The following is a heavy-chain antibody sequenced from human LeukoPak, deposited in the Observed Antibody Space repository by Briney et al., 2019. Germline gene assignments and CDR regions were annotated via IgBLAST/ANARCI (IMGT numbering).Heavy chain of an antibody. CDR1: GFIFSSYS. CDR3: ARVNRGDAFDI. CDR2: ISSSSNYI. V-gene: IGHV3-21*01. Sequence: GGSLRLSCAASGFIFSSYSMNWVRQAPGKGLEWVSSISSSSNYIYYADSVRGRFTISRDNAKNSLYLQMNSLRAEDTAVYYCARVNRGDAFDIWGQGTMVTVSS. D-gene: IGHD3-16*02. J-gene: IGHJ3*02.